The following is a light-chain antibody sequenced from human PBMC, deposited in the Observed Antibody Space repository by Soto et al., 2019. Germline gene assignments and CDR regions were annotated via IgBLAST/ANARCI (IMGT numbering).Light chain of an antibody. Sequence: QSALTQPASVSGSPGQSITISCTGTSSDVGGYKYVSWYQQHPGKAPKLMIYDIRNRPSGVSNRFSGSKSGNTASLTISGLQAEDEADYYCSSSTSSSTRVFGTGTKVTVL. CDR2: DIR. CDR3: SSSTSSSTRV. V-gene: IGLV2-14*03. J-gene: IGLJ1*01. CDR1: SSDVGGYKY.